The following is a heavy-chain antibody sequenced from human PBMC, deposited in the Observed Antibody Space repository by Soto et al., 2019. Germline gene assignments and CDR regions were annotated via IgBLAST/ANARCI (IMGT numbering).Heavy chain of an antibody. V-gene: IGHV3-13*01. CDR1: GFTFSSYD. D-gene: IGHD6-19*01. CDR3: ARGDNSGWSAFDV. J-gene: IGHJ3*01. CDR2: IGTAGDT. Sequence: EVQLVESGGNLVQPGGSLRLSCAASGFTFSSYDMHWVRQDTGKGLEWVSAIGTAGDTYYPDSVKGRVTISRDNAKNSLYLQMHSLRAGDTAVYYCARGDNSGWSAFDVWGQGTMVTVSS.